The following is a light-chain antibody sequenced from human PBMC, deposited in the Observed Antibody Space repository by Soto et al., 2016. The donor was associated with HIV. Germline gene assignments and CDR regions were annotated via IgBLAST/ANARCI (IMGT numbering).Light chain of an antibody. CDR1: KLGDKY. V-gene: IGLV3-1*01. J-gene: IGLJ2*01. Sequence: SYELTQPPSVPVSPGQTASITCSGDKLGDKYACWYQQKPGQSPVLVIYQDSKRPSGIPKRFSGSNSGNTATLTISGTQAMDEADYYCQAWDSSLVVFGGGTKLTVL. CDR3: QAWDSSLVV. CDR2: QDS.